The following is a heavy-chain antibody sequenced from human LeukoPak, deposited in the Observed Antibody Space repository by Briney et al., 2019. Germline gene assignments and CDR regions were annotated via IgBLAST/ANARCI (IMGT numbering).Heavy chain of an antibody. J-gene: IGHJ4*02. CDR2: ISLDGSKT. D-gene: IGHD1-14*01. V-gene: IGHV3-30-3*01. CDR1: GFTFSSYA. CDR3: ARGNGGNHAHLDY. Sequence: GGSLRLSCAASGFTFSSYAIHWVRQAPGKRLEWVADISLDGSKTYYTDSVKGRFSITRDNSKNTLNLQMNSLRVEDTAVYYCARGNGGNHAHLDYWGQGTLVTVSS.